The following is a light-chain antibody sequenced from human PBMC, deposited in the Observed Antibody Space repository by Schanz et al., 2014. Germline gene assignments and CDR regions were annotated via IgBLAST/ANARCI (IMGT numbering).Light chain of an antibody. CDR1: QSVSSGY. V-gene: IGKV3D-20*02. Sequence: EIVLTQSPGTLSLSPGERATLSCRASQSVSSGYLAWYQQKPGQAPRLLIYGASRRAAGIPDRFSGSGSGTDFSLTISRLEPEDFAIYYCQQHANWLTFGGGTKVEIK. CDR3: QQHANWLT. CDR2: GAS. J-gene: IGKJ4*01.